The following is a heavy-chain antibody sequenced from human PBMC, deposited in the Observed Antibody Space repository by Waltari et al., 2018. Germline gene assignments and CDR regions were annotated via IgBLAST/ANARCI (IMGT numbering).Heavy chain of an antibody. Sequence: EVQLVESGGGLVQPGGSLRLSCAASGFTFSNYWMNWVRQIPGKGLMWVLRSNSDGTNLVYADSVRGRFTISKDNAKNTLYLQMNSLSAEDTAVYYCARDVDWGVGALGYWGQGTPVTVS. CDR1: GFTFSNYW. CDR2: SNSDGTNL. V-gene: IGHV3-74*01. D-gene: IGHD1-26*01. J-gene: IGHJ4*02. CDR3: ARDVDWGVGALGY.